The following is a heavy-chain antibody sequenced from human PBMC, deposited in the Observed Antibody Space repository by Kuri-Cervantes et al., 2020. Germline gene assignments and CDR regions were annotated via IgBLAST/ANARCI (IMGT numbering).Heavy chain of an antibody. CDR2: ISSNGGST. D-gene: IGHD6-19*01. CDR3: ARDRGLSSGWDPDAFDI. V-gene: IGHV3-64*01. Sequence: LSLTCAASGSTVSSNYMSWVRQAPGKGLEYVSAISSNGGSTYYANSVKGRFTISRDNSKNTLYLQMGSLRAEDMAVYYCARDRGLSSGWDPDAFDIWGQGTMVTVSS. J-gene: IGHJ3*02. CDR1: GSTVSSNY.